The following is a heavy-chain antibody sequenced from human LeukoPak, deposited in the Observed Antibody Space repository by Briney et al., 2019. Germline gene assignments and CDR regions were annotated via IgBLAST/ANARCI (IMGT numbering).Heavy chain of an antibody. Sequence: ASVKVSCKASGYTFTGYYIHWVRQAPGRELEWMGIIYPSGGSTSYAQKFQGRVTMTRDTSTSTVYMELSSLRSEDTAVYYCATAYNYGRDAFDIWGQGTMVTVYS. CDR1: GYTFTGYY. CDR2: IYPSGGST. V-gene: IGHV1-46*01. D-gene: IGHD5-18*01. J-gene: IGHJ3*02. CDR3: ATAYNYGRDAFDI.